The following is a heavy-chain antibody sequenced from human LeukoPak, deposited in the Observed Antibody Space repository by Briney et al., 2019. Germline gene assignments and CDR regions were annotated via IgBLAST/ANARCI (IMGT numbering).Heavy chain of an antibody. J-gene: IGHJ4*02. D-gene: IGHD3-10*01. CDR3: AREGAYYGSGSYYNPDY. CDR2: IWYDGSNK. CDR1: GFTFSSYG. V-gene: IGHV3-33*01. Sequence: GRSLRLSCAASGFTFSSYGMHWVRQAPGKGLEWVAVIWYDGSNKYYADSVKGRFTTSRDNSKSTLYLQMNSLRAEDTAVYYCAREGAYYGSGSYYNPDYWGQGTLVTVSS.